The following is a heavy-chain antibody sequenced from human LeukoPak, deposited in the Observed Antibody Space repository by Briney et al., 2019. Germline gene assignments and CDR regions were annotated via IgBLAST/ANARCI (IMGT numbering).Heavy chain of an antibody. CDR1: GFTFSSYA. J-gene: IGHJ3*02. V-gene: IGHV3-23*01. CDR2: ISGTGSST. Sequence: GSLRLSCAASGFTFSSYAMSWVRQAPGKGLEWVSAISGTGSSTYYADSVKGRFTISRDNSKNTLYLQMNSLRAEDTAVYYCAKDRGIEYSSSSRAFDIWGQGTMVTVSS. CDR3: AKDRGIEYSSSSRAFDI. D-gene: IGHD6-6*01.